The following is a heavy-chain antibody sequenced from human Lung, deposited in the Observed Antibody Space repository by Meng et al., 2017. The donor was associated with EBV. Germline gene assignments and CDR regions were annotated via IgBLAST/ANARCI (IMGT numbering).Heavy chain of an antibody. J-gene: IGHJ4*02. Sequence: QGEVVQSGCELKKPGASVRISCKASGYTFTTYGMNWVRQAPGQGLEWMGWINTNTGKPTYAQGLTGRFVFSLDTSVSTAYLQISSLKAEDTAVYYCARDSEAADYWGQGTLVTVSS. CDR2: INTNTGKP. D-gene: IGHD6-25*01. CDR3: ARDSEAADY. V-gene: IGHV7-4-1*02. CDR1: GYTFTTYG.